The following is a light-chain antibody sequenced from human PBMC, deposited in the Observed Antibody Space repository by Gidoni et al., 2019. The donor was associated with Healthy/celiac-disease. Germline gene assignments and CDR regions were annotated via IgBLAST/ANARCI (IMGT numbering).Light chain of an antibody. V-gene: IGKV3-15*01. Sequence: EIVMTHSPATLSVSPGESATLSCRASQSVSSNLAWYQQKPGQAPRLLIYGASTRATGIPARFSGSGSGTEFTLTISSLQSEDFAVYYCQQYNNWHQTFGQGTKVEIK. J-gene: IGKJ1*01. CDR3: QQYNNWHQT. CDR2: GAS. CDR1: QSVSSN.